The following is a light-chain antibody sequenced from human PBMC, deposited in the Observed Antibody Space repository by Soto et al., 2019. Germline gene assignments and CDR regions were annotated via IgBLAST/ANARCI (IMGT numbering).Light chain of an antibody. CDR3: QQYYSNPYT. J-gene: IGKJ2*01. Sequence: DIVMTQSPDSLAVSLGERATINCKSSQSVLYSSNNKNYLAWYQQKPGQPPKLLIYWASTRESGVPDRFSGSGSGTDFTLTITSLQAEDVAVYCCQQYYSNPYTFGQGAKVEIK. V-gene: IGKV4-1*01. CDR2: WAS. CDR1: QSVLYSSNNKNY.